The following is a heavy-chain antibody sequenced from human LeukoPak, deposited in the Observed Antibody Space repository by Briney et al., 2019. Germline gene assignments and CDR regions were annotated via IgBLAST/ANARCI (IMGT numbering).Heavy chain of an antibody. D-gene: IGHD6-13*01. CDR2: ISGSGGST. V-gene: IGHV3-23*01. CDR1: GFTFSSYA. J-gene: IGHJ4*02. Sequence: GGSLRLSCAASGFTFSSYAMSWVRQAPGKGLEWVSGISGSGGSTYYADSVKGRFTISRDNSKNTLHLQMNSLRAEDTAVYYCAKGVSSWYLDYWGQGTLVIVSS. CDR3: AKGVSSWYLDY.